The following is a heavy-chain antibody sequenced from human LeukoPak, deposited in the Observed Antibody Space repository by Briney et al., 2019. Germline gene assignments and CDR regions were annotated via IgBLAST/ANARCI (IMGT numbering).Heavy chain of an antibody. CDR3: ARHSPTGWYYFDS. CDR1: ADSMTTFD. D-gene: IGHD6-19*01. V-gene: IGHV4-4*07. J-gene: IGHJ4*02. CDR2: VFTSGTT. Sequence: SETLSLTCSVSADSMTTFDWSWIRQPAGKGLEWAGQVFTSGTTAYSASLKSRLTISLDKSNNQVSLKLISVTAADTAVYYCARHSPTGWYYFDSWGQGALVIVSS.